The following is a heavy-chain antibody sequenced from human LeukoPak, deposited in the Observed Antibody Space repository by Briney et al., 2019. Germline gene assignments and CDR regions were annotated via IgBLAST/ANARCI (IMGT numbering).Heavy chain of an antibody. CDR2: IYYSGST. V-gene: IGHV4-59*08. D-gene: IGHD3-10*01. CDR1: GGSISSYY. CDR3: ARLWFGELSYFDY. J-gene: IGHJ4*02. Sequence: PSETLSLTCTVSGGSISSYYWSWIRQPPGKGLEWIGYIYYSGSTNYNPSLKSRVTISVDTSKNQFSLKLSSVTAADTAVYYCARLWFGELSYFDYCGQGTLVTVSS.